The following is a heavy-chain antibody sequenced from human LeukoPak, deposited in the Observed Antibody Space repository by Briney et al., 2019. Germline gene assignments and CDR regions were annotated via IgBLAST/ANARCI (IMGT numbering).Heavy chain of an antibody. J-gene: IGHJ4*02. D-gene: IGHD2-2*01. Sequence: ASVKVSCKASGYTFTSYYMHWVRQAPGQGLEWMGIINPSGSSTSYAQKFQGRVTMTRDTSTSTVYMELSSLRSEDTAVYYCAKIGPLQGYCSSTSCLSDYWGQGTLVTVSS. CDR1: GYTFTSYY. CDR3: AKIGPLQGYCSSTSCLSDY. V-gene: IGHV1-46*01. CDR2: INPSGSST.